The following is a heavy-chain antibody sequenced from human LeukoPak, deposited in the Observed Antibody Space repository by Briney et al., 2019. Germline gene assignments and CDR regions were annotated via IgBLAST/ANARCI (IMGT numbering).Heavy chain of an antibody. V-gene: IGHV1-46*01. J-gene: IGHJ4*02. CDR1: GYTFTSYY. D-gene: IGHD5-12*01. CDR3: ARESGATTLDY. Sequence: GASVKVSCKASGYTFTSYYMHWVRQAPGQGLEWMGLINPSGGSTSYAQKFQGRVTMTRDTSTSTVYMELSSLRSEDTAVYYCARESGATTLDYWGQGTLVTVSS. CDR2: INPSGGST.